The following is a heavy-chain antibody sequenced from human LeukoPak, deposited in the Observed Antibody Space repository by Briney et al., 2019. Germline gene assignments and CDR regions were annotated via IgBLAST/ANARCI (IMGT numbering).Heavy chain of an antibody. CDR1: DYSISRGYY. J-gene: IGHJ4*02. D-gene: IGHD3-3*01. Sequence: PSETLSLTCTVSDYSISRGYYWGWIRQPPGKGLEWIGSIYHTGTIYYNPSLKSRVTISVDKSKNQFSLKLSSVTAADTAVYYCARYRRTVESGQFDYWGQGTLVTVSS. CDR3: ARYRRTVESGQFDY. CDR2: IYHTGTI. V-gene: IGHV4-38-2*02.